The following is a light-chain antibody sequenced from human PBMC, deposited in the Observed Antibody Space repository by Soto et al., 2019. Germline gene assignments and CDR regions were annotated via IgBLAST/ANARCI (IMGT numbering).Light chain of an antibody. J-gene: IGLJ1*01. CDR3: SSSACSYTYV. Sequence: LTQPRSVFGSPGQQVPISSPGTSSDVGGYNYVSWYHQHPAKTPKLMISVVSDRPSGVPDSLLGTQTADTTSLNISGRQAEDEADYYCSSSACSYTYVVGTGTKVTV. CDR1: SSDVGGYNY. V-gene: IGLV2-11*01. CDR2: VVS.